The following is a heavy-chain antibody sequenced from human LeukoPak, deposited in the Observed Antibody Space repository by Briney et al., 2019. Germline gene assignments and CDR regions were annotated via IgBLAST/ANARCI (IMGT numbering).Heavy chain of an antibody. CDR1: GFTFSSYW. D-gene: IGHD6-19*01. J-gene: IGHJ4*02. CDR2: INNDGSTT. Sequence: GESLKISCAVSGFTFSSYWMHWVRQAPGKGLVWVSRINNDGSTTAYADSVKGRFTISRDNTKNTLYLQMNSLRAEDTAVYYCARTYSSFDYWGQGTLVTVSS. CDR3: ARTYSSFDY. V-gene: IGHV3-74*01.